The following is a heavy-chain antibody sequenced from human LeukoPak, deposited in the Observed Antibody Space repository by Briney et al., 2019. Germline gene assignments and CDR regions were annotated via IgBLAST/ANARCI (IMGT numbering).Heavy chain of an antibody. D-gene: IGHD3-22*01. CDR2: SYYSGST. Sequence: SETLSLTCTVSGGSISSYYWSWIRQPPGKGLEWIGYSYYSGSTNYNPSLKSRVTISVDRSKNQFSLKLSSVTAADTAVYYCARAFHYDSSGYYMYYFDYWGQGTLVTVSS. CDR3: ARAFHYDSSGYYMYYFDY. J-gene: IGHJ4*02. CDR1: GGSISSYY. V-gene: IGHV4-59*12.